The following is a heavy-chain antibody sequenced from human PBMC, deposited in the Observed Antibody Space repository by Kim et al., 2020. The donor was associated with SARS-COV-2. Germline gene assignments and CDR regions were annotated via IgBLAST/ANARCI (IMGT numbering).Heavy chain of an antibody. CDR3: ARAVWFRELLPRYYFDY. J-gene: IGHJ4*02. Sequence: ASVKVSYKASGYTFTSYDINWVRQATGQGLEWMGWMNPNSGNTGYAQKFQGRVTMTRNTSISTAYMELSSLRSEDTAVYYCARAVWFRELLPRYYFDYWGQGTLVTVSS. V-gene: IGHV1-8*01. CDR1: GYTFTSYD. CDR2: MNPNSGNT. D-gene: IGHD3-10*01.